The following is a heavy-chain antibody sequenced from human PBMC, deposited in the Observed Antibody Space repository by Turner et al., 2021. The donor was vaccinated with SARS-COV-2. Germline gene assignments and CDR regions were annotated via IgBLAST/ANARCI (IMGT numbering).Heavy chain of an antibody. D-gene: IGHD3-22*01. CDR2: ITSSDT. V-gene: IGHV3-21*01. J-gene: IGHJ4*02. CDR1: GFTFSSYS. Sequence: EVQLVESGGGLVKPGGSLRLSCAASGFTFSSYSMNWVRQAPGKGLEWVSSITSSDTYYADSVKGRFTISRDNAKNSLYLQMNSLRAEDTAGYYCVRDKDSSDYYYWGQGTLVTVSS. CDR3: VRDKDSSDYYY.